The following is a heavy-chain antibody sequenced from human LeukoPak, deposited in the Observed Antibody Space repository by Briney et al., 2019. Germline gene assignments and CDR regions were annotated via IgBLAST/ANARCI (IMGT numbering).Heavy chain of an antibody. Sequence: GGSLRLSCAASGFTFSSYAMHWVRQAPGKGLEWVAVISYDGSNKYYADSVKGRSTISRDNSKNTLYLQMNSLRAEDTAVYYCARDQGYWGQGTLVTVSS. V-gene: IGHV3-30*04. J-gene: IGHJ4*02. CDR1: GFTFSSYA. CDR2: ISYDGSNK. CDR3: ARDQGY.